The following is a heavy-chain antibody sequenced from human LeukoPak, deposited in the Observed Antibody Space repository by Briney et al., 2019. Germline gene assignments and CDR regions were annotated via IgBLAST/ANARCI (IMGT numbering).Heavy chain of an antibody. D-gene: IGHD2-2*01. Sequence: GGSLRLSCAASGFTFNNYEMNWVRQTPGKGLEWISYIDTTGTNIYYTDSVKGRFTFSRDTAKNSLSLQMNSLRADDTAVYYCARDFKGYADYWGQGTLVTVSS. J-gene: IGHJ4*02. CDR2: IDTTGTNI. V-gene: IGHV3-48*03. CDR1: GFTFNNYE. CDR3: ARDFKGYADY.